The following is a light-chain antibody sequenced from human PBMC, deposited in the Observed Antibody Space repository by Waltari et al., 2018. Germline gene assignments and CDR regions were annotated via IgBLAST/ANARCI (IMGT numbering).Light chain of an antibody. V-gene: IGLV3-1*01. CDR2: QDS. CDR1: KLGDKY. J-gene: IGLJ2*01. Sequence: SYELTQPPSVSVSPGQTASITCSGDKLGDKYACWCQQKPGQSPVLVLYQDSKRPSGIPERFAGSNSGKTATLTISGTQAMDVADYYWQAWDSSTVVFGGGTKLTVL. CDR3: QAWDSSTVV.